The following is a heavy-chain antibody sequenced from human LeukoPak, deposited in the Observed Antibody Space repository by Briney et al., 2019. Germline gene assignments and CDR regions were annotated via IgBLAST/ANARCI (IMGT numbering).Heavy chain of an antibody. D-gene: IGHD2-2*01. CDR1: GFTFSGSA. CDR2: IRSKANSYAT. Sequence: GGSLRLSRAASGFTFSGSAMHWVRQASGKGLEWVGRIRSKANSYATAYAASVKGRFTISRDDSKNTAYLQMNSLKTEDTAVYYCTRLYCSSTSCYLYYWGQGTLVTVSS. J-gene: IGHJ4*02. V-gene: IGHV3-73*01. CDR3: TRLYCSSTSCYLYY.